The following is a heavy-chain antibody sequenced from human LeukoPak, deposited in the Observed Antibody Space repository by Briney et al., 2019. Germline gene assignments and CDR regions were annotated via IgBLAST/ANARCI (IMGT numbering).Heavy chain of an antibody. J-gene: IGHJ4*02. CDR3: AKPARTDYADY. V-gene: IGHV3-74*01. Sequence: GGSLRLSCAASGFTFSIYWVHWVRHAPGKGLMWASHINSDRSSTIYAHSAKRRFTISRDNSKNTLYLKINSRRAEDTAVYYWAKPARTDYADYWGQGTLVTVSS. D-gene: IGHD1-14*01. CDR1: GFTFSIYW. CDR2: INSDRSST.